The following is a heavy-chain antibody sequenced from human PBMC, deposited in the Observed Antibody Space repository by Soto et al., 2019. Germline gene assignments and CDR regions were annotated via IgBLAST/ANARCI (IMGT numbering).Heavy chain of an antibody. V-gene: IGHV3-43D*04. D-gene: IGHD3-22*01. J-gene: IGHJ4*02. CDR3: AKDYYDSSGPDY. CDR2: ISWDGGST. Sequence: PGGSLRLSCAASGFTFVDYAMHWVRQAPGKGLEWVSLISWDGGSTYYADSVKGRFTISRDSSKNSLYLQMNSLRAEDTALYYCAKDYYDSSGPDYWGQGTLVTVSS. CDR1: GFTFVDYA.